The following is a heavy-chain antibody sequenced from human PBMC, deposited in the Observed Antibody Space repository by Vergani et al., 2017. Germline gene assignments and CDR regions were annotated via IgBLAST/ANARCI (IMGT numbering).Heavy chain of an antibody. D-gene: IGHD5-18*01. CDR2: IYWNDDK. J-gene: IGHJ4*02. CDR1: GFSLSTSGVG. V-gene: IGHV2-5*01. CDR3: AHSLLYSYPKGRGFDY. Sequence: QITLKESGPTLVKPTQTLTLTCTFSGFSLSTSGVGVGWIRQPPGKALEWLELIYWNDDKRYSPSLKSRLTITKYTSKNQGVLTMTNMDPVDTATYDCAHSLLYSYPKGRGFDYWGQGTLVTVSS.